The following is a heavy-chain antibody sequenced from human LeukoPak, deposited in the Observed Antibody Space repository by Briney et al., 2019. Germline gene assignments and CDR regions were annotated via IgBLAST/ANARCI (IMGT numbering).Heavy chain of an antibody. CDR3: AKAAAAPGFDF. J-gene: IGHJ4*02. Sequence: SGGSLRLSCAVSGFTFRSYAMSWVRQAPGKGLEWVSAISGGGDNTYYADSVKGRFTFSRDNSKNTLSLQMNSLRAEDTALYYCAKAAAAPGFDFWGQGTLVTVSS. V-gene: IGHV3-23*01. D-gene: IGHD6-13*01. CDR2: ISGGGDNT. CDR1: GFTFRSYA.